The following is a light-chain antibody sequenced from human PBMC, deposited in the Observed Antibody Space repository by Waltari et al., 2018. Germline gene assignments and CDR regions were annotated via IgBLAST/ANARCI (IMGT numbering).Light chain of an antibody. J-gene: IGKJ1*01. Sequence: EMVMTQSPATLSVSPGERATLSCRASQSVSSDLAWYQPKSGQAPRLLIYAASNRATGIPARFHGGGSGTEFTLTISSLQSGDSAVYFCQQYNNWPLTFGQGTKVEIK. V-gene: IGKV3-15*01. CDR2: AAS. CDR3: QQYNNWPLT. CDR1: QSVSSD.